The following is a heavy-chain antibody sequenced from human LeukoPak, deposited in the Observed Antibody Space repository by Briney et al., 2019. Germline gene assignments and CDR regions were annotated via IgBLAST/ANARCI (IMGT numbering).Heavy chain of an antibody. CDR2: IYYSGST. V-gene: IGHV4-59*12. CDR1: GGSFSGYY. Sequence: SETLSLTCAVYGGSFSGYYWSWIRQPPGKGLEWIGYIYYSGSTNYNPSLKSRVTISVDTSKNQFSLKLSSVTAADTAVYYCARAYYYYMDVWGQGTTVTVSS. J-gene: IGHJ6*03. CDR3: ARAYYYYMDV.